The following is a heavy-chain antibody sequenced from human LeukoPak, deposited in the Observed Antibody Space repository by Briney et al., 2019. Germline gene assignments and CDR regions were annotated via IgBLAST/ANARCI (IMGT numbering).Heavy chain of an antibody. D-gene: IGHD3-9*01. Sequence: GGSLRLSCAASGFTLRSYGMHWVRQAPGKGLEWVAVISYDGSNKYYADSVKGRFTISRDNSKNTLYLQMNSLRAEDTAVYYCARTYYDILTGRPFDYWGQGTLVTVSS. V-gene: IGHV3-30*19. J-gene: IGHJ4*02. CDR3: ARTYYDILTGRPFDY. CDR1: GFTLRSYG. CDR2: ISYDGSNK.